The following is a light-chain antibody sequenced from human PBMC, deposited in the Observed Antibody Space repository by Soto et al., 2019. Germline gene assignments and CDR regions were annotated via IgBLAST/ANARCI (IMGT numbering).Light chain of an antibody. CDR3: QQFNNWPLYT. V-gene: IGKV3-15*01. CDR1: QSVSSN. J-gene: IGKJ2*01. CDR2: SAS. Sequence: EIVMTQSPATLSVSPGERASLSCRASQSVSSNLAWYQQKPGQAPRLLMFSASTRATGIPARFSGSGSGTDFTLTISSLQSEDFAVYYCQQFNNWPLYTFGQGTELEIK.